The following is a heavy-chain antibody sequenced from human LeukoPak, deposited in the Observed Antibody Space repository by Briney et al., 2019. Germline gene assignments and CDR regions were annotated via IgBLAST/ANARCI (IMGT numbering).Heavy chain of an antibody. Sequence: GGSLRLSCAASGFTFDDYGMSWVRQAPGKGLEWVSGINWNGGSTGYADSVKGRFTISRDNAKNSLYLQMNSLRAEDTALYHCARGLEGYYYYMDVWGKGTTVTVSS. CDR3: ARGLEGYYYYMDV. D-gene: IGHD3-3*01. CDR2: INWNGGST. V-gene: IGHV3-20*01. J-gene: IGHJ6*03. CDR1: GFTFDDYG.